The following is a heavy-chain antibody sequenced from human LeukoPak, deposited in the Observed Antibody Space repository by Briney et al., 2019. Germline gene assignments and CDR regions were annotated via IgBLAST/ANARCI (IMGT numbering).Heavy chain of an antibody. V-gene: IGHV5-51*01. CDR2: TYPGDSDT. D-gene: IGHD5-24*01. Sequence: GESLKTSCKGSGYNFTSYWIGWVRQMPGKGLEWMGITYPGDSDTRYSPSFQGQVTISADKSISTAYLQWSSPKASDTAMYYCARLFALEMTTARDYWGQGTLVTVSS. CDR1: GYNFTSYW. CDR3: ARLFALEMTTARDY. J-gene: IGHJ4*02.